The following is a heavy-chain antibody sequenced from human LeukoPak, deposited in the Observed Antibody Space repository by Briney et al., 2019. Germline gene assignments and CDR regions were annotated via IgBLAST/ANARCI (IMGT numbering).Heavy chain of an antibody. D-gene: IGHD1-1*01. V-gene: IGHV3-48*03. CDR2: ISSSGKTI. J-gene: IGHJ4*02. Sequence: GGSLRLSCATSGFLFVTYEMTWVRQVPGGALEWITYISSSGKTIYYADSVRGRFTVGRDNARGSLFLDMNNLRVEDTAVYFCTRGGSVTTGPVDHWGQGTLVTVSS. CDR1: GFLFVTYE. CDR3: TRGGSVTTGPVDH.